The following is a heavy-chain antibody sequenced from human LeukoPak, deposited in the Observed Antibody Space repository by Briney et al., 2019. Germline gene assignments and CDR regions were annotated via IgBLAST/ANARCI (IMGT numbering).Heavy chain of an antibody. CDR1: GGSITSSDYC. D-gene: IGHD3-10*01. CDR3: ASRYGSGSYGFDF. Sequence: PSETLSLTCSVSGGSITSSDYCWGWIRQPPGKGLEWIGYYYYGGSTEYNPSLKSRVTISVDTFKNQFSLKLSSVTAADTAVYYCASRYGSGSYGFDFWGQGTLVTVSS. CDR2: YYYGGST. V-gene: IGHV4-61*05. J-gene: IGHJ4*02.